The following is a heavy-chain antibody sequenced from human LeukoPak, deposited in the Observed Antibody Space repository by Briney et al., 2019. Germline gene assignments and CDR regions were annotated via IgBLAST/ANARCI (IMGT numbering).Heavy chain of an antibody. Sequence: GGSLRLSCVASGFTFSENWMHWIRQAPGKGLAWVSHINRDGGLTNYADSVKGRFTISRDNARNTVYLQMSSLRVEDTAIYFCAREEHRLAEAGTSAFDLGGQGTLVTVSP. J-gene: IGHJ3*01. CDR2: INRDGGLT. CDR3: AREEHRLAEAGTSAFDL. V-gene: IGHV3-74*01. D-gene: IGHD6-13*01. CDR1: GFTFSENW.